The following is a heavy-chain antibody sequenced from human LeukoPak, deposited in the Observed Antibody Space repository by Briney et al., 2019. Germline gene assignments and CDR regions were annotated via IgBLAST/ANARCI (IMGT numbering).Heavy chain of an antibody. D-gene: IGHD1-1*01. CDR3: ARDTYDGGWNGLFDY. V-gene: IGHV3-7*01. Sequence: QPGGSLRLSCGAAGFTVSTYWMSCVRHPAGEGLEWVASINQDGSQKYYVDSVKGRFTISRDNAKNSLYLQMDSLRAEDTAVYYRARDTYDGGWNGLFDYWGQGTLVTVSS. CDR1: GFTVSTYW. J-gene: IGHJ4*02. CDR2: INQDGSQK.